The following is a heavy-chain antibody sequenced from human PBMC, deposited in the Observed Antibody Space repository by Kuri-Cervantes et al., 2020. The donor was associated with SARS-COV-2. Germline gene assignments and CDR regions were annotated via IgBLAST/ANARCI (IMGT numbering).Heavy chain of an antibody. CDR2: IIPIFGTA. D-gene: IGHD6-19*01. CDR3: ARDQTRSGWTFLFDY. CDR1: GFTFSSYA. J-gene: IGHJ4*02. V-gene: IGHV1-69*01. Sequence: KISCAASGFTFSSYAISWVRQAPGQGLEWMGGIIPIFGTANYAQKFQGRVTITADESTSTAYMELSSLRSEDTAVYYCARDQTRSGWTFLFDYWGQGTLVTVLL.